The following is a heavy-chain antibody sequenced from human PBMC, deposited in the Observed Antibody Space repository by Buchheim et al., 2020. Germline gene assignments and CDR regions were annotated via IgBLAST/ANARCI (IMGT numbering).Heavy chain of an antibody. V-gene: IGHV3-7*04. D-gene: IGHD3-10*01. CDR3: VRAISTSGAY. Sequence: EVQLVESGGGLVQPGGSLRLSCEASGSTFKNSWMNWVRQAPGKGLEWVANVDEDGGGKYYVDSVKGRFTISRDNVKNSLYLQMDSLRAEDTAMYYCVRAISTSGAYWGQGT. J-gene: IGHJ4*02. CDR1: GSTFKNSW. CDR2: VDEDGGGK.